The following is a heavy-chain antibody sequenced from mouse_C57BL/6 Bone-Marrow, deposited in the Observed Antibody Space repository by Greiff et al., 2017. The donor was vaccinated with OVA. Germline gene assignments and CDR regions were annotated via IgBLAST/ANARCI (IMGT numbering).Heavy chain of an antibody. Sequence: QVQLQQPGAELVKPGASVKLSCKASGYTFTSYWMHWVKQRPGQGLEWIGMIHPNSGSTNYNEKFKSKATLTVDKSSSTAYMQLSSLTSEDSAVYYCARFIYYGSSPWFAYWGQGTLVTVSA. CDR2: IHPNSGST. V-gene: IGHV1-64*01. D-gene: IGHD1-1*01. CDR1: GYTFTSYW. CDR3: ARFIYYGSSPWFAY. J-gene: IGHJ3*01.